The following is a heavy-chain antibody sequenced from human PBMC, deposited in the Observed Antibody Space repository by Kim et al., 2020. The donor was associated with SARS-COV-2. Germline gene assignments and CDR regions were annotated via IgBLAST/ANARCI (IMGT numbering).Heavy chain of an antibody. D-gene: IGHD6-13*01. V-gene: IGHV3-53*01. J-gene: IGHJ4*02. CDR1: GFTVSSNY. Sequence: GGSLRLSCAASGFTVSSNYMSWVRQAPGKGLEWVSVIYSGGSTYYADSVKGRFTISRHNSKNTLYLQMNSLRAEDTAVYYCARSGSSWAYYFDYWGQGTLVTVSS. CDR2: IYSGGST. CDR3: ARSGSSWAYYFDY.